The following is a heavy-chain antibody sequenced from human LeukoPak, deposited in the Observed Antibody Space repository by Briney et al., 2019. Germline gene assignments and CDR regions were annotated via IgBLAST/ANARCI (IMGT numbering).Heavy chain of an antibody. D-gene: IGHD5-24*01. V-gene: IGHV1-2*02. Sequence: ASVKVSCKTSGYTFIGNYIHWLRQAPGQGLEWMGWINPDSGDTSYAQKFQGRVTMTRDTSISTAYMELNSLRSDDTAVYYCARDLRRGWSRDGYIPFDHWGQGTLVTVSS. CDR3: ARDLRRGWSRDGYIPFDH. J-gene: IGHJ4*02. CDR2: INPDSGDT. CDR1: GYTFIGNY.